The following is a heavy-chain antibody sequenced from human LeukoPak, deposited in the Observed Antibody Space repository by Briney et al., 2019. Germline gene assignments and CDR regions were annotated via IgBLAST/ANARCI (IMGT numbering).Heavy chain of an antibody. Sequence: TGGSLRLSCAASGFIFSNYEMNWVRQAPGKGLEWVSSISSSGSYMYYADSVKGRFTISRDNAKNSLYLQMNSLRPEDTAVYYCARMYDFWSGPYHFDYWGQGTLVTVSS. CDR2: ISSSGSYM. CDR1: GFIFSNYE. D-gene: IGHD3-3*01. J-gene: IGHJ4*02. CDR3: ARMYDFWSGPYHFDY. V-gene: IGHV3-21*01.